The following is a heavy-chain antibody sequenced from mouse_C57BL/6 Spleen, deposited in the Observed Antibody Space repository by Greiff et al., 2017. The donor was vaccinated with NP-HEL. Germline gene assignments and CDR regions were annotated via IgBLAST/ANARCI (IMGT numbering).Heavy chain of an antibody. CDR2: ISYDGSN. J-gene: IGHJ1*03. CDR1: GYSITSGYY. D-gene: IGHD1-1*01. V-gene: IGHV3-6*01. CDR3: ARTSSYGYFDV. Sequence: VKLLESGPGLVKPSQSLSLTCSVTGYSITSGYYWNWIRQFPGNKLEWMGYISYDGSNNYNPSLKNRISITRDTSKNQFFLKLNSVTTEDTATYYCARTSSYGYFDVWGTGTTVTVSS.